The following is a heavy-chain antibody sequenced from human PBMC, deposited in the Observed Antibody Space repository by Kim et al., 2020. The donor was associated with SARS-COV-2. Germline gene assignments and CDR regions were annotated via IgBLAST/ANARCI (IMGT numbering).Heavy chain of an antibody. D-gene: IGHD5-18*01. V-gene: IGHV4-34*01. J-gene: IGHJ4*02. Sequence: SETLSLTCAVYGGSFSGYYWSWIRQPPGKGLEWIGEINHSGSTNYNPSLKSRVTISVDTSKNQFSLKLSSVTAADTAVYYCASGGYSYGRTLDYWGQGTLVTVSS. CDR1: GGSFSGYY. CDR2: INHSGST. CDR3: ASGGYSYGRTLDY.